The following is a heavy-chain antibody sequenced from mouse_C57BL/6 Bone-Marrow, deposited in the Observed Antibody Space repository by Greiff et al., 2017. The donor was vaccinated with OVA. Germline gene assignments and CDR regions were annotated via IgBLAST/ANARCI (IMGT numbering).Heavy chain of an antibody. V-gene: IGHV14-4*01. D-gene: IGHD4-1*01. Sequence: EVQLQQSGAELVRPGASVKLSCTASGFNIRDDDMYWVKQRPEQGLEWIGWIDPGNGDTEYAAKFQGKATITVDTTSNTAYLQLSSLTSEDTAVYYFTALTARWGQGTLVTVSA. CDR2: IDPGNGDT. CDR3: TALTAR. CDR1: GFNIRDDD. J-gene: IGHJ3*02.